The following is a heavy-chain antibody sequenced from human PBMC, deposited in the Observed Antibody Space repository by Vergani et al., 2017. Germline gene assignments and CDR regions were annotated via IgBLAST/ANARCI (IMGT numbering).Heavy chain of an antibody. CDR2: INPNSGGT. CDR1: GYTFTGHY. CDR3: ARDGYCSSTSCYGWFDP. D-gene: IGHD2-2*03. J-gene: IGHJ5*02. V-gene: IGHV1-2*02. Sequence: QVQLVQSGAEVKKPGASVKVPCKASGYTFTGHYMHWVRQAPGQGLEWMGWINPNSGGTNYAQKFQGRVTMTRDTSISTAYMELSRLRSDDTAVYYCARDGYCSSTSCYGWFDPWGQGTLVTVSS.